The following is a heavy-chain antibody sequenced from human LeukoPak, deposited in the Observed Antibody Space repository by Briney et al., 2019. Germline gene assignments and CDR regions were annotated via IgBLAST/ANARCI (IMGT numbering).Heavy chain of an antibody. CDR1: GYAFTNYG. V-gene: IGHV1-18*01. CDR2: ISAYNGNT. Sequence: ASVKVSCKASGYAFTNYGISWVRQAPGQGLEWMGWISAYNGNTNYAQKFQGRVTMTTDTSTSTAYMELRSLRSDDTAVYYCARDRVSSHAFDIWGQGTMVTVSS. CDR3: ARDRVSSHAFDI. J-gene: IGHJ3*02.